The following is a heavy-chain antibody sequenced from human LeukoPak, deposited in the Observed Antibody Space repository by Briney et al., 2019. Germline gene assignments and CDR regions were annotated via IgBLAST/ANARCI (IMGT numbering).Heavy chain of an antibody. Sequence: GGSLRLSCAASGFTFSSYGMHWVRQAPGKGLEWVAVISYDGSNKYYADSVKGRFTISRDNSKSTLYLQMNSLRAEDTAVYYCAKLLGSSSSQTYWGQGTLVTVSS. CDR2: ISYDGSNK. V-gene: IGHV3-30*18. D-gene: IGHD6-6*01. CDR3: AKLLGSSSSQTY. CDR1: GFTFSSYG. J-gene: IGHJ4*02.